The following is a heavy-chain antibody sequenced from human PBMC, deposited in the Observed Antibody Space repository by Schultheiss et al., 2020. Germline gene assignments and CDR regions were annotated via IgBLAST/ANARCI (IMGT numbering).Heavy chain of an antibody. D-gene: IGHD3-16*01. CDR2: IYQSGST. J-gene: IGHJ3*02. V-gene: IGHV4-30-2*01. Sequence: SETLSLTCAVSGGSITSGDYSWSWIRQPPGKGLEWIGYIYQSGSTYYNPSLKSRVTISGDRSKNQFSLKLNSVTAADTAVYYCAAGGIVPDAFDIWGQGTMVTVS. CDR1: GGSITSGDYS. CDR3: AAGGIVPDAFDI.